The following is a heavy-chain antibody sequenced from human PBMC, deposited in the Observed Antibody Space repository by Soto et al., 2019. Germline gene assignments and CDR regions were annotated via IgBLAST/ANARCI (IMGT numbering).Heavy chain of an antibody. J-gene: IGHJ3*02. V-gene: IGHV1-18*01. CDR3: ARVIDIVATGGNAFDI. CDR1: GYIFTSYG. D-gene: IGHD5-12*01. Sequence: EASVKVSCKASGYIFTSYGISWVRQAPGQGLEWMGWISAYNGNTNYAQKLQGRVTMSTDTSTTTAYMELRSLRSDDTAVYYCARVIDIVATGGNAFDIWGQGTMVTVSS. CDR2: ISAYNGNT.